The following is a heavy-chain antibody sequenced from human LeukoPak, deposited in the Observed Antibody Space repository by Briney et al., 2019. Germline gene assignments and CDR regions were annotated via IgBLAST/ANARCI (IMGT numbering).Heavy chain of an antibody. CDR1: GFTFSTYW. D-gene: IGHD3-22*01. CDR2: IKEDGSEK. Sequence: GGSLRLSCAASGFTFSTYWMSWVRQAPGKGLEWVANIKEDGSEKYYGDSVEGRFTISRDNAKNSLYLEMNSLRVEDTAVYYCARDSSGYQWGQGTLVTVSS. J-gene: IGHJ4*02. V-gene: IGHV3-7*01. CDR3: ARDSSGYQ.